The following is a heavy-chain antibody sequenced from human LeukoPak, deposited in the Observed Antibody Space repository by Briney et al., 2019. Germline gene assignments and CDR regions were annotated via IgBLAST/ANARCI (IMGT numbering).Heavy chain of an antibody. V-gene: IGHV1-2*02. Sequence: ASVKVSCKASGYTFTGYYMHWVRQAPGQGLEWMGWINPNSGGTNYAQKFQGRVTMTRDTSISTAYMELSRLRSDDTAVYYCARKYQLLFGQFDPWGQGTLVTVSS. D-gene: IGHD2-2*01. CDR2: INPNSGGT. CDR1: GYTFTGYY. J-gene: IGHJ5*02. CDR3: ARKYQLLFGQFDP.